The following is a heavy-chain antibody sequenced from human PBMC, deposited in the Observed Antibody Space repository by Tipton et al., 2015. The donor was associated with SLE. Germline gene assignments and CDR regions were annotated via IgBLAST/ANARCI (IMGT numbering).Heavy chain of an antibody. CDR2: ISANSGTK. CDR3: AREAVNAFDI. Sequence: GSLRLSCVASGFAFSSYSMDWVRQAPGMGLEWVSYISANSGTKYYADSVKGRFTVSRDKAKNSLYLQMDGLRAEDTAVYYCAREAVNAFDIWGQGTVVTVSS. CDR1: GFAFSSYS. D-gene: IGHD4-11*01. V-gene: IGHV3-48*01. J-gene: IGHJ3*02.